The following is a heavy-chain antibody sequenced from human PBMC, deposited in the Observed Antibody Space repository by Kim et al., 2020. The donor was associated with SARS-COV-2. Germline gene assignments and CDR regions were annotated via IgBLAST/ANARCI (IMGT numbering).Heavy chain of an antibody. CDR3: ARDGEGSAYPYSMVRGVCCV. J-gene: IGHJ4*02. CDR1: GYTFTSYG. CDR2: ISAYNGNT. Sequence: ASVKVSCKASGYTFTSYGISWVRQAPGQGLEWMGWISAYNGNTNYAQKLQGRVTMTTDTSTSTAYMELRSLRSDDTAVYYCARDGEGSAYPYSMVRGVCCVWGQGTLVTVSS. D-gene: IGHD3-10*01. V-gene: IGHV1-18*04.